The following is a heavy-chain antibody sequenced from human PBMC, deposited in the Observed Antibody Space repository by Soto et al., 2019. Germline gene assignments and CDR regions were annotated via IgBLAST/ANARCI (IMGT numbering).Heavy chain of an antibody. J-gene: IGHJ6*02. CDR1: GYTFTGYY. Sequence: GASVKVSCKASGYTFTGYYVHWVRQAPGQGLEWLGIINPSGGRTSYAQTLQGRITVTRDTSTSTVYMQLSSLRSEDTAVYYCARENGDYDILTDYYPYYYYGMEVWGQGTTVTVSS. V-gene: IGHV1-46*01. CDR2: INPSGGRT. CDR3: ARENGDYDILTDYYPYYYYGMEV. D-gene: IGHD3-9*01.